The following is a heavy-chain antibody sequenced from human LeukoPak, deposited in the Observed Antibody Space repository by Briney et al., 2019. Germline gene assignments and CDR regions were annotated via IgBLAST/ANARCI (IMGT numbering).Heavy chain of an antibody. V-gene: IGHV3-20*01. Sequence: GGSLRLSCTAAGFTFEDYGMSWVRRTPGKGLEWVAGITWNGGSTDYAVSVRGRFTISRDNAKKSVYLQMNSLRAEDAALYHCARDGKRVTTQFYYYGIDLWGQGTTVTVSS. CDR2: ITWNGGST. D-gene: IGHD3-3*01. CDR1: GFTFEDYG. J-gene: IGHJ6*02. CDR3: ARDGKRVTTQFYYYGIDL.